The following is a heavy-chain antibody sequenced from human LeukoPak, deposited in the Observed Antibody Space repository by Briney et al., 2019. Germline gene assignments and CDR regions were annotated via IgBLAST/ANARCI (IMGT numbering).Heavy chain of an antibody. D-gene: IGHD1-26*01. CDR3: AKGGDSGSYSAWY. CDR2: ISHYSTST. Sequence: PGGSLRLSCAASGFIFSISDMNWVRQAPGKGLEWISYISHYSTSTYYADSVKGRFTISRDNSKNTLYLQMNSLRAEDTAVYYCAKGGDSGSYSAWYWGQGTLVTVSS. V-gene: IGHV3-23*01. CDR1: GFIFSISD. J-gene: IGHJ4*02.